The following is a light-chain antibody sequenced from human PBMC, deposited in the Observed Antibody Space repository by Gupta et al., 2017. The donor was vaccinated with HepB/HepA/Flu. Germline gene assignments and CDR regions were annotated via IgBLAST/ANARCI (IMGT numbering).Light chain of an antibody. CDR3: QHEHSFPFT. J-gene: IGKJ4*01. CDR1: QEIGDW. V-gene: IGKV1-5*03. CDR2: KAS. Sequence: DIQMTQSTSTLSASVGDRVTITCRASQEIGDWLAWFQQKTGRAPHLLIYKASTVKSGVPSRFSGSGSDTDFTLTISSLQPDDFANYYCQHEHSFPFTFGRGTKV.